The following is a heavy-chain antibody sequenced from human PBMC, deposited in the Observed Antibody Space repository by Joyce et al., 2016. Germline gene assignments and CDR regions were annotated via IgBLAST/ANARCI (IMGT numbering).Heavy chain of an antibody. D-gene: IGHD6-19*01. CDR2: INTYRGVT. V-gene: IGHV1-2*04. J-gene: IGHJ4*02. CDR1: GYAFINYY. CDR3: ARGGLRRGSGHKELSEIDY. Sequence: QVHLMQSGAEVTKPGASVKVSCKASGYAFINYYIHWVRQAPGQGLEWMVWINTYRGVTSLAQKVQGWVTMTRDASITTAYMELTSLKSDDTAVYYCARGGLRRGSGHKELSEIDYWGQGTLVTVSS.